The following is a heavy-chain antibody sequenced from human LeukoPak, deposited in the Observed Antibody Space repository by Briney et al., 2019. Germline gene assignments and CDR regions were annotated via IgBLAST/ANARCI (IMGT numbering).Heavy chain of an antibody. V-gene: IGHV3-23*01. D-gene: IGHD4-17*01. J-gene: IGHJ5*02. CDR1: GFTFSSYA. CDR2: ISGSGGST. Sequence: GGSLRLSCAASGFTFSSYAMSWVRQAPGKGLEWVSAISGSGGSTYYADSVKGRFTISRDNSKNTLYLQMNSLRAEDTAVYYCAKGDGATVTYRGGFDPWGQGTLVTVSS. CDR3: AKGDGATVTYRGGFDP.